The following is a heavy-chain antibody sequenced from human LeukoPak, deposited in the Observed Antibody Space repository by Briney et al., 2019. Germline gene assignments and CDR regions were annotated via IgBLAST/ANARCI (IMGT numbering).Heavy chain of an antibody. Sequence: GGSLRLSCAASGFTFSSYGMHWVRQAPGKGLEWVAVIWYDGSNKYYADSVKGRFTISRDNSKNTLYLQMSSLRAEDTAVYYCARSYDSSGYYYPYFDYWGQGTLVTVSS. V-gene: IGHV3-33*01. J-gene: IGHJ4*02. CDR3: ARSYDSSGYYYPYFDY. CDR1: GFTFSSYG. CDR2: IWYDGSNK. D-gene: IGHD3-22*01.